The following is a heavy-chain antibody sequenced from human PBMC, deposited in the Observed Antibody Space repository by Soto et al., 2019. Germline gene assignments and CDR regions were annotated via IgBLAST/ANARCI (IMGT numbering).Heavy chain of an antibody. Sequence: QVQLQESGPGLVKPLETLSLTCTVSGGSISSYYWSWIRQTPEKGLEWIGYIYYSGSTNYNPSLKSRVTILVDTSKNQFSLKLSSVTAADTAVYYGARHYCSGSTCYYFDSWGQGTLVTVS. J-gene: IGHJ4*02. V-gene: IGHV4-59*08. CDR3: ARHYCSGSTCYYFDS. D-gene: IGHD2-15*01. CDR1: GGSISSYY. CDR2: IYYSGST.